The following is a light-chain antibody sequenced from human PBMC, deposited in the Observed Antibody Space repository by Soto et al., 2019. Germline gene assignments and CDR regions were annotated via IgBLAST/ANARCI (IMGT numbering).Light chain of an antibody. V-gene: IGLV2-14*01. CDR1: RSDVGGYNY. CDR2: EVS. Sequence: QAVVTQPASVSGSPGQSITISCTGTRSDVGGYNYVSWYQQHPGKAPKLMIFEVSNRPSGVSNRFSGSKSGNTASLTISGLQAADEADYYCSSYTSTSTLVVFGTGTQLTVL. J-gene: IGLJ1*01. CDR3: SSYTSTSTLVV.